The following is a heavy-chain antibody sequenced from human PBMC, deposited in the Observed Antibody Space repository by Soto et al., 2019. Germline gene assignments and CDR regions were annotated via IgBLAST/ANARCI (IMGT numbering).Heavy chain of an antibody. CDR2: MYHSGST. D-gene: IGHD2-2*01. CDR1: GASISSSSYY. J-gene: IGHJ4*02. V-gene: IGHV4-39*07. Sequence: SETLSLTCTVSGASISSSSYYWGWIRQPPGKGLEWIGYMYHSGSTYYNPSLKSRVTISIDRSKNQFSLKLSSVTAADTAVYYCARVPDYWGQGILVTVSS. CDR3: ARVPDY.